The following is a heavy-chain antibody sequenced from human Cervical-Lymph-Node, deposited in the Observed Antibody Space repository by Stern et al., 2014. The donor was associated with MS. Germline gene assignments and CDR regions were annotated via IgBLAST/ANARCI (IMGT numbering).Heavy chain of an antibody. CDR1: GGSISSGGYY. J-gene: IGHJ6*02. CDR3: ARASGTYAVYYYNYGMDV. Sequence: VQLEESGPGLVKPSQTLSLTCTVSGGSISSGGYYWSWIRQHPGKGLEWIGYIHYSLSTYYNPALKSRVTISVDTSKNQFSLRLNSVTAADTAVYYCARASGTYAVYYYNYGMDVWGQGTTVTVSS. V-gene: IGHV4-31*03. D-gene: IGHD1-26*01. CDR2: IHYSLST.